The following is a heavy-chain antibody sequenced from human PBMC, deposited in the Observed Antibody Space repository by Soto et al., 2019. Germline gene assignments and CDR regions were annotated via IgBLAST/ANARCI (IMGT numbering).Heavy chain of an antibody. CDR2: ITGDGDTT. D-gene: IGHD2-15*01. V-gene: IGHV3-23*01. Sequence: GGSLRLSCAASGCTFSSYALNWVRQAPGKGLEWVSGITGDGDTTFYAGSVKGRFTISRDNSRNTVYLQMNSVRAEDTAVYYCAKEMTSGSRLAFDYWGQGTLVTVSS. CDR1: GCTFSSYA. J-gene: IGHJ4*02. CDR3: AKEMTSGSRLAFDY.